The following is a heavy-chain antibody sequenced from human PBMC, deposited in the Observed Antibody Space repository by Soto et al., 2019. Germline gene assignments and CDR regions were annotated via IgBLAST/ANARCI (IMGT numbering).Heavy chain of an antibody. CDR2: IYYSGST. Sequence: SVTLSVTCTVAGGYISSSSCYWGWIRQPPGKGLEWIGSIYYSGSTYYNPSLKSRVTISVDTSKNQFSLKLSSVTAADTAVYYCARHGDILTGRYGMDVWGQGTTVTVSS. J-gene: IGHJ6*02. V-gene: IGHV4-39*01. CDR1: GGYISSSSCY. CDR3: ARHGDILTGRYGMDV. D-gene: IGHD3-9*01.